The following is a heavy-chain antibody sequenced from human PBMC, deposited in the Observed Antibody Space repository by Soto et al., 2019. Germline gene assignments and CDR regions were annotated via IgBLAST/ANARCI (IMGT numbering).Heavy chain of an antibody. Sequence: QVQLVESGGGVVQPGRSLRLSCAASGFTFSSHALHWVRQAPGKGLEWVAVSSNDGNNKYYADSVRGRFTISRDNSKNTLSWQMNSLRAEDTAVYSCARDSGSSWYFGMDVWGQGTTVTVSS. D-gene: IGHD6-13*01. V-gene: IGHV3-30-3*01. J-gene: IGHJ6*02. CDR3: ARDSGSSWYFGMDV. CDR1: GFTFSSHA. CDR2: SSNDGNNK.